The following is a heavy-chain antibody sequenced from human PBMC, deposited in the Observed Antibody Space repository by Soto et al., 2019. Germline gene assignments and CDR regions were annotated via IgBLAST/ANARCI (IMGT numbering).Heavy chain of an antibody. CDR1: GFSFSDEN. D-gene: IGHD3-22*01. Sequence: EVKLVESGGGLVKPGGSLRLSCADSGFSFSDENMNWVRKAPGKELEWVSSISGFGTYKNYADSVKGRFTISRDNDKNGVNPKQRSLRAEDTDVYYYAREPPTSMLVVVGVDHFWGQGTLVTVSS. CDR3: AREPPTSMLVVVGVDHF. V-gene: IGHV3-21*02. J-gene: IGHJ4*02. CDR2: ISGFGTYK.